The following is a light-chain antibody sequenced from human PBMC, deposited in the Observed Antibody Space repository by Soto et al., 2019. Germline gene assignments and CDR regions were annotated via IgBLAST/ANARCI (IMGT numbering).Light chain of an antibody. CDR2: EVS. CDR1: SSDVGGYNY. V-gene: IGLV2-8*01. CDR3: SSYAGSNKRV. J-gene: IGLJ3*02. Sequence: QSALTQPPSASGSPGQSVTISCTGTSSDVGGYNYVSWYQQHPGKAPKLMIYEVSKRPSGVPDRFSGSKSGNTASLTVSGRQAEDEDDYYCSSYAGSNKRVFGGGTKLTVL.